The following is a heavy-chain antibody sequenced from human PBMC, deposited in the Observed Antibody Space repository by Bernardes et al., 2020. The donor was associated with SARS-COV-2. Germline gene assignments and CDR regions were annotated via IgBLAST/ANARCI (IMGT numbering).Heavy chain of an antibody. J-gene: IGHJ4*02. CDR2: IGSNSYGGTT. Sequence: GGSLRLSCTASGVTFGDYIVSWVRQAPGKGLEWVGFIGSNSYGGTTKYAASVKARFTISRDDSKSIAYLHVNSLRTEDTAVYFCTLAELFDYWGQGTLVTVSS. D-gene: IGHD1-7*01. CDR1: GVTFGDYI. CDR3: TLAELFDY. V-gene: IGHV3-49*04.